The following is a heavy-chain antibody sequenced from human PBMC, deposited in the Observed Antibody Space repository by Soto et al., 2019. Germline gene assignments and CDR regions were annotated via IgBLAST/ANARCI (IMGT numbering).Heavy chain of an antibody. J-gene: IGHJ4*02. CDR2: IYYSGST. V-gene: IGHV4-31*03. CDR1: GGSITSSNYY. Sequence: QVQLQESGPGLVKPSQTLSLTCTVSGGSITSSNYYWTWIRQHPGKGLEWIGYIYYSGSTYYNPSLQGRLTISVDTSKHQFSLKLTSVTAADTAVYYCARFPTSDDYNRPGRDYWGPGTLVTVSS. D-gene: IGHD4-4*01. CDR3: ARFPTSDDYNRPGRDY.